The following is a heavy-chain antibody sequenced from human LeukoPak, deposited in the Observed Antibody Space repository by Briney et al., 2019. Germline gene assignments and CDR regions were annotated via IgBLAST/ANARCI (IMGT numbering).Heavy chain of an antibody. V-gene: IGHV3-11*04. D-gene: IGHD2-2*01. CDR3: AKDHGYCSETSCWGYFQH. CDR2: ISSSGSTI. Sequence: GGSLRLSCAASGFTFSDYYMSWIRQAPGKGLEWVSYISSSGSTIYYADSVKGRFTISRDNAKNSLYLQMNSLRAEDTAAYYGAKDHGYCSETSCWGYFQHWGQGTLVTVSS. J-gene: IGHJ1*01. CDR1: GFTFSDYY.